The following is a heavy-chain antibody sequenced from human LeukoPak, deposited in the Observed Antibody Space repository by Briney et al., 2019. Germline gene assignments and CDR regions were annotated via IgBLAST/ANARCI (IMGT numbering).Heavy chain of an antibody. CDR2: IYYSGST. J-gene: IGHJ4*02. CDR1: GGSISSGDYY. D-gene: IGHD3-3*01. V-gene: IGHV4-30-4*01. Sequence: SETLSLTCTVSGGSISSGDYYWSWIRQPPGKGLEWIGYIYYSGSTYYNPSLKSRVTISVDTSKNQFSLKLSSVTAADTAVYYCARLGAGPTYYDFWSGYSSFYFDYWGQGTLVTVSS. CDR3: ARLGAGPTYYDFWSGYSSFYFDY.